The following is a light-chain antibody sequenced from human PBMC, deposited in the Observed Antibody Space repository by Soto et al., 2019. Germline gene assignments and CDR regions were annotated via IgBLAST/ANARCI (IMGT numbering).Light chain of an antibody. J-gene: IGKJ1*01. Sequence: DIQMTQSPSTLYASVGDRVTITCRASQSISSWFAWYQQKPGKAPKLLIYKASNLESGVPLRFSGSGAGTEFTLTISSLQPDDFATYYCQQYNSYWTFGHGTKVELK. CDR1: QSISSW. CDR3: QQYNSYWT. V-gene: IGKV1-5*03. CDR2: KAS.